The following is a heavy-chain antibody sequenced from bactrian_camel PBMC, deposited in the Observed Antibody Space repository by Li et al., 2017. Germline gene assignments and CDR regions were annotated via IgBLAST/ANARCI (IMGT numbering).Heavy chain of an antibody. CDR3: AADQNPYICNPGSWSTGAYRS. J-gene: IGHJ4*01. V-gene: IGHV3S53*01. Sequence: HVQLVESGGGSVQAGGSLSLSCAASGYTYSNNCMGWFRQAPGKEREGVAARSPLGGTYYSDSVKDRFTISRDGAKNTLYLQMDNLIPDDTAVYSCAADQNPYICNPGSWSTGAYRSRGQGTQVTVS. CDR2: RSPLGGT. CDR1: GYTYSNNC. D-gene: IGHD3*01.